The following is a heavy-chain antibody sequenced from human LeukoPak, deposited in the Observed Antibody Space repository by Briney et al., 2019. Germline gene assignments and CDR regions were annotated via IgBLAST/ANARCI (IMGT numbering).Heavy chain of an antibody. Sequence: ASVKVTCKASGYTFTSYDINWVRQATGQGREWMGWMNPNSGNTGYAQKFHGRVTMTRNTSIRTAYMALSSLRSDATHGYSCARGFLWFGDPYWGQGTLVTVSS. V-gene: IGHV1-8*01. D-gene: IGHD3-10*01. CDR1: GYTFTSYD. CDR3: ARGFLWFGDPY. CDR2: MNPNSGNT. J-gene: IGHJ4*02.